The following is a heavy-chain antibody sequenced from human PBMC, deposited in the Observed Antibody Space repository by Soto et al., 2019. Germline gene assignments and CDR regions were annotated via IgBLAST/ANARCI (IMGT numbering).Heavy chain of an antibody. J-gene: IGHJ6*02. CDR2: ISAYNGNT. D-gene: IGHD2-2*01. CDR1: GYTFTSYG. V-gene: IGHV1-18*01. Sequence: GASVKVSCKASGYTFTSYGISWVRQAPGQGLEWMGWISAYNGNTNYAQKLQGRVTMTTDTSTSTAYMELRSLRSGDTAVYYCARSRCSSTSCYAGYYYYYGMDVWGQGTTVTVSS. CDR3: ARSRCSSTSCYAGYYYYYGMDV.